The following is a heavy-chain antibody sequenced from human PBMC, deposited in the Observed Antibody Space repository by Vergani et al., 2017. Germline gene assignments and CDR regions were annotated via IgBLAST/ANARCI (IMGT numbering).Heavy chain of an antibody. CDR1: GGTFSSYA. D-gene: IGHD2-21*01. Sequence: QVQLVQSGAEVKKPGSSVKLSCKASGGTFSSYAIGWVRQAPGQGLEWMGWISAYNGNTNYAQKLQGRVTMTTDTSTSTAYMELRSLRADDTAVYYCAGGGDGRLDYWGQGTLVTVSS. CDR2: ISAYNGNT. V-gene: IGHV1-18*01. CDR3: AGGGDGRLDY. J-gene: IGHJ4*02.